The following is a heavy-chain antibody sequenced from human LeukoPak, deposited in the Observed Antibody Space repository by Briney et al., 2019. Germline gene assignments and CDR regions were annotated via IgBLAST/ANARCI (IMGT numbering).Heavy chain of an antibody. CDR3: AKRYGSSGFNWFDP. CDR1: GFTFSSYA. J-gene: IGHJ5*02. CDR2: ISGHGDST. V-gene: IGHV3-23*01. Sequence: GGSLRLSCAASGFTFSSYALSWVRQAPGKGLEWVSTISGHGDSTYYADSVKGRFTISRDMSKNTLYLQMNSLRAEDTAVYYCAKRYGSSGFNWFDPWGQGTLVTVSS. D-gene: IGHD6-19*01.